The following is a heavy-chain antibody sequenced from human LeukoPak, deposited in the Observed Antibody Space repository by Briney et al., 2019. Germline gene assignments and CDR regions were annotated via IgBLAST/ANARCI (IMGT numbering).Heavy chain of an antibody. CDR1: GGSISSSNW. CDR3: ARGATYYYDSSGYSYFDY. D-gene: IGHD3-22*01. Sequence: SSETLSLTCAVSGGSISSSNWWSWVRQPPGKGLEWIGEIYHSGSTNYNPSLKSRVTISVDKSKNQFSLKLSSVTAADTAVYYCARGATYYYDSSGYSYFDYWGQGTLVTVSS. J-gene: IGHJ4*02. CDR2: IYHSGST. V-gene: IGHV4-4*02.